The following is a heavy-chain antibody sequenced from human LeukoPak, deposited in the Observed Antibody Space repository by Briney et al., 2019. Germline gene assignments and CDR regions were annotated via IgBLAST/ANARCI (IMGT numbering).Heavy chain of an antibody. J-gene: IGHJ6*02. CDR1: GFTFSSYA. V-gene: IGHV3-23*01. Sequence: PGGSLRLSCAASGFTFSSYAMSWVRQAPGKGLEWVSAISGSGGSTYYADSVKGRFTISRDNSKNTLYLQMNSLRAEDTAVYYCAKDDYDSSGYPYYYYGMDVWGQGTTVTVS. CDR3: AKDDYDSSGYPYYYYGMDV. CDR2: ISGSGGST. D-gene: IGHD3-22*01.